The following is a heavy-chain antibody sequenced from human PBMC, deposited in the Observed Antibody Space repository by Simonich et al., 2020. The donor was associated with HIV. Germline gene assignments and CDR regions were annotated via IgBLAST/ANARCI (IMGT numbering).Heavy chain of an antibody. V-gene: IGHV1-46*01. CDR2: INPSGGST. Sequence: QVQLVQSGAEVKKPGASVKVSCKASGYTFTSYYMHWVRQAPGQGLEWMGIINPSGGSTSYAQKFQGRVTMTRDRARGTVYVELSGVGSEDTAVYYCARGEGVVTVFDYWGQGTLVTVSS. D-gene: IGHD2-21*02. CDR3: ARGEGVVTVFDY. CDR1: GYTFTSYY. J-gene: IGHJ4*02.